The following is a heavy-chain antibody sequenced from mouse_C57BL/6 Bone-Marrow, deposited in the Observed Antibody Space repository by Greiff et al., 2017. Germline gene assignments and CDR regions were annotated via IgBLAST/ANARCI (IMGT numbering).Heavy chain of an antibody. CDR3: TVNWDDYAMDY. J-gene: IGHJ4*01. Sequence: EVKVVESGGGLVQPGGSMKLSCVASGFTFSNYWMNWVRQSPEKGLEWVAQIRLKSDNYATHYAESVKGRFTISRDDSKSSVYLQMNNLRAEDTGIYYCTVNWDDYAMDYWGQGTSVTVSS. CDR2: IRLKSDNYAT. V-gene: IGHV6-3*01. CDR1: GFTFSNYW. D-gene: IGHD4-1*02.